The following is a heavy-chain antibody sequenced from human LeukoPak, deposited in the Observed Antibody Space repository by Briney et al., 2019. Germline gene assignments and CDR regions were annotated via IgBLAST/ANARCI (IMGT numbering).Heavy chain of an antibody. D-gene: IGHD2-2*01. J-gene: IGHJ4*02. Sequence: GGSLRLSCAASGFTFSTSSMNWVRQAPGKGLEWISYISSGSGTIYYADSVKGRFTISKDTAKNSLSLQMNSLRAEDTAVYYCATGPNTSPFDYWGQGTLVTVSS. CDR2: ISSGSGTI. V-gene: IGHV3-48*01. CDR3: ATGPNTSPFDY. CDR1: GFTFSTSS.